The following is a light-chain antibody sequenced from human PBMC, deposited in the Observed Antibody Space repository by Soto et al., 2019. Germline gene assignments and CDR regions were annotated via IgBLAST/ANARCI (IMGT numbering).Light chain of an antibody. Sequence: SALTQPPSASGSPGQSVTISCTGTGSDVGAYDYVSWYQQHPGKAPKLMIYEINKRPSGVPDRFSGSKSGNTASLTVSGLQAEDEADYYCSSFAGSNNFPYVFGTGTKVTVL. J-gene: IGLJ1*01. CDR1: GSDVGAYDY. V-gene: IGLV2-8*01. CDR2: EIN. CDR3: SSFAGSNNFPYV.